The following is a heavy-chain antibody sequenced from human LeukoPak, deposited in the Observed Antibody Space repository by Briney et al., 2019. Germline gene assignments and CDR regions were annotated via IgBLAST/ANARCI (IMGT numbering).Heavy chain of an antibody. V-gene: IGHV4-30-4*08. CDR3: ATDRARGGDSFDY. CDR2: IYYSGST. J-gene: IGHJ4*02. D-gene: IGHD3-10*01. CDR1: GGSFNDYY. Sequence: SETLSLTCDVSGGSFNDYYWSWIRQPPGKGLEWIGYIYYSGSTYYNPSLKSRVTISGDTSKNQFSLNLSSVTAADTAVYYCATDRARGGDSFDYWGQGTLVTVSS.